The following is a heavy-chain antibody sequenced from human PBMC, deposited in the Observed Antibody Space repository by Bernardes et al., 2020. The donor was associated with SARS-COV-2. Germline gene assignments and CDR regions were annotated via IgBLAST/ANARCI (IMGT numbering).Heavy chain of an antibody. CDR2: IKRKTDGGTT. Sequence: GPLRLSCAASGFTFSNAWTNWVRQAPGKGQEWVGHIKRKTDGGTTDYAAPVKGRFTISGDDSKNTMYLQMDSLKTEDTAVYYCTTGAEIYYVSGGFSYYFVFWGQGTLVTVSS. J-gene: IGHJ4*02. V-gene: IGHV3-15*07. CDR3: TTGAEIYYVSGGFSYYFVF. D-gene: IGHD3-22*01. CDR1: GFTFSNAW.